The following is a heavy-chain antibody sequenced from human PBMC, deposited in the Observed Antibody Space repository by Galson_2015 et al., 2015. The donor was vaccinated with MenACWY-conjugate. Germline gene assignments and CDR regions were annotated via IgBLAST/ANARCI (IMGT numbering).Heavy chain of an antibody. CDR2: IYFIALT. Sequence: SETLSLTCTVSGASISSYFWNWIRQPPGKRLEWIGKIYFIALTNYNPSLESRVTLSVDTSKNQVSLKLTSVTAADTAVYYCARRRTPLLIPFDYWGQGILVTVSS. D-gene: IGHD3-16*01. V-gene: IGHV4-59*01. CDR3: ARRRTPLLIPFDY. J-gene: IGHJ4*02. CDR1: GASISSYF.